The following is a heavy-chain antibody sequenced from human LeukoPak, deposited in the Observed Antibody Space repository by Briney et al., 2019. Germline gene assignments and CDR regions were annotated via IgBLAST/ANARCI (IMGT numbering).Heavy chain of an antibody. CDR1: GFTFDDYA. V-gene: IGHV3-9*01. D-gene: IGHD4-17*01. J-gene: IGHJ4*02. CDR2: ISWNSGSI. CDR3: AKDLYGDYGEYYFDY. Sequence: PGRSLRLSCAASGFTFDDYAMHWVRQAPGKGLEWVSGISWNSGSIGYADSVKGRFTISRDNAKNSLHLQMNSLRAEDTASYYCAKDLYGDYGEYYFDYWGQGTLVTVSS.